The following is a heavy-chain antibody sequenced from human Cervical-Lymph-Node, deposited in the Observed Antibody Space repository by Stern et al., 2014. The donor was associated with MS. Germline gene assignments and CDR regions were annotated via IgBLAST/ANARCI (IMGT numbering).Heavy chain of an antibody. CDR2: VPFCGST. D-gene: IGHD3-9*01. CDR3: ARDDILTGYHDY. V-gene: IGHV4-30-4*08. CDR1: GGSISRSCYY. J-gene: IGHJ4*02. Sequence: PLQDWCPGLVKPSETLSLTCTVSGGSISRSCYYRSWVRQPPGKGLGWIAYVPFCGSTYSHSFLKIRVTISVDTSKNQFSLKLNSVTAADTDVYYCARDDILTGYHDYWGQGTLVTVSS.